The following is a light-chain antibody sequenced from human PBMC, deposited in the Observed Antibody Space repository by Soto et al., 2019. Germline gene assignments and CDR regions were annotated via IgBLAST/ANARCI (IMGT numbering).Light chain of an antibody. Sequence: QSALTQPPSASGSPGQSVTISCTGTSSDVGAYKYVSWYQQYPGKAPKLMIYEVSKRPSGVPDRFSGSKSGNTDSLTVSGLQAEDEADYYCTSYAGSNIWVFGGGTKLTV. V-gene: IGLV2-8*01. CDR1: SSDVGAYKY. CDR3: TSYAGSNIWV. J-gene: IGLJ3*02. CDR2: EVS.